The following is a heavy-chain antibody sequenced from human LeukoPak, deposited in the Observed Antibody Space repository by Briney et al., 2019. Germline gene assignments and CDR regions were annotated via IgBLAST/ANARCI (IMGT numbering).Heavy chain of an antibody. V-gene: IGHV3-30*04. Sequence: GGSLRLSCAASGFTFNSYAMHWVRQAPGKGLEWVAVISYDGSNKYYADSVKGRFTISRDNSKNTLYLQMNSLRAEDTAVYYCARDLSYSSSWYPIFDYWGQGTLVTVSS. J-gene: IGHJ4*02. D-gene: IGHD6-13*01. CDR1: GFTFNSYA. CDR2: ISYDGSNK. CDR3: ARDLSYSSSWYPIFDY.